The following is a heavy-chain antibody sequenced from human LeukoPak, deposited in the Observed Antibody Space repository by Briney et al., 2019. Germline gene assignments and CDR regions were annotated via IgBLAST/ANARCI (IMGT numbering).Heavy chain of an antibody. Sequence: GASVKVSCKASGGTFSSYAISWVRQAPGQGLEWMGGIIPVFGTANYAQKFQGRVTITTDESTSTAYMELSSLRSEDTAVYYCARDIVVVPAAISYFDLWGRGTLVTVSS. CDR1: GGTFSSYA. D-gene: IGHD2-2*02. V-gene: IGHV1-69*05. CDR3: ARDIVVVPAAISYFDL. J-gene: IGHJ2*01. CDR2: IIPVFGTA.